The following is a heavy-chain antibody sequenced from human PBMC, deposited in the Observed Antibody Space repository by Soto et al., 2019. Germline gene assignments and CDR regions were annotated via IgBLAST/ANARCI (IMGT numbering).Heavy chain of an antibody. V-gene: IGHV4-31*03. CDR2: IYYSGST. Sequence: SETLSLTCTVSGGSISSGGYYWSWIRQHPGKGLEWIGYIYYSGSTYYNPSLKSRVTISVDTSKNQFSLKLSSVTAADTAVYYCARDVACSGGSCYDRGFDPWGQGTLVT. CDR3: ARDVACSGGSCYDRGFDP. D-gene: IGHD2-15*01. CDR1: GGSISSGGYY. J-gene: IGHJ5*02.